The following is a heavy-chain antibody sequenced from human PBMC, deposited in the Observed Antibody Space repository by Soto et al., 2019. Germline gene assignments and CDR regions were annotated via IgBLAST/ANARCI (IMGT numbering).Heavy chain of an antibody. Sequence: PSETLSLTCAVSSGSIDNAFWWSWFRQSPGKGLEWIGETSHDGVTNYNPSLEGRVTISIDKSKNQFYLDLSSVTAADTAVYYCARWWSGSRPGFDPWGQGTLVTVSS. CDR3: ARWWSGSRPGFDP. CDR1: SGSIDNAFW. J-gene: IGHJ5*02. V-gene: IGHV4-4*02. CDR2: TSHDGVT. D-gene: IGHD3-3*01.